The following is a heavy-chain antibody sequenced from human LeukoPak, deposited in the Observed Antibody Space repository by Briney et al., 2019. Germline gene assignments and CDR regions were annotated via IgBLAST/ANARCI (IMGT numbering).Heavy chain of an antibody. V-gene: IGHV4-39*01. D-gene: IGHD1-20*01. CDR3: ARSNWNAPFDY. J-gene: IGHJ4*02. Sequence: SETLSLTCNVSGGSTSSTSYYWDWIRQPPGRGLEWIGSTYYSGSTYNNPSLKSRVTISVDTSKNQFPLRLSSVTAADTALYYCARSNWNAPFDYWGQGTLGTVSS. CDR2: TYYSGST. CDR1: GGSTSSTSYY.